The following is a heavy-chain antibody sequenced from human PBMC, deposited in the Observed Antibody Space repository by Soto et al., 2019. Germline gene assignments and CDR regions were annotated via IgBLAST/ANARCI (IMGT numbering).Heavy chain of an antibody. Sequence: PGGSLRLSCTASGFTFSTSSISWVRQAPWRGLEWVSGISGSGAGTYYADSVKGRFTIPRDNSKNTLYLQMSGLRAEDAAVYYCWKGPTVFGAVISFDYYYGMYVCGQGTPVTVCS. CDR2: ISGSGAGT. CDR1: GFTFSTSS. CDR3: WKGPTVFGAVISFDYYYGMYV. J-gene: IGHJ6*02. V-gene: IGHV3-23*01. D-gene: IGHD3-3*01.